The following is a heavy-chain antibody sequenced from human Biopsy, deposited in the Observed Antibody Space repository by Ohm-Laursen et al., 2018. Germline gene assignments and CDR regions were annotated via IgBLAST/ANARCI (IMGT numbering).Heavy chain of an antibody. V-gene: IGHV3-11*01. D-gene: IGHD2-15*01. CDR1: GFTFTDYD. J-gene: IGHJ6*02. CDR2: VSATSTSV. CDR3: ARNVRLQMTEHSGVISYSRYFAMDA. Sequence: GSLRLSCAASGFTFTDYDMSWVRHVPGQGLQWLALVSATSTSVYYADSVRGRFFISRDNAENSVFLEMSNLRAVDTVLYYCARNVRLQMTEHSGVISYSRYFAMDAWGQGTTVTVSS.